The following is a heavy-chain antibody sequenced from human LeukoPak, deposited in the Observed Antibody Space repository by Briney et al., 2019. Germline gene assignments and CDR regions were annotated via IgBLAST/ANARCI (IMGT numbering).Heavy chain of an antibody. J-gene: IGHJ4*02. CDR2: INPSHGIT. D-gene: IGHD6-6*01. CDR3: ARDPSSSYYLDY. Sequence: ASVRISCKASGYTFTNYYIHWVRQAPGQGLEWMGIINPSHGITTCAQKFQGRVTITRDTSTSTVYMELSSLRSEDTAVYYCARDPSSSYYLDYWGQGTLVTVSS. V-gene: IGHV1-46*01. CDR1: GYTFTNYY.